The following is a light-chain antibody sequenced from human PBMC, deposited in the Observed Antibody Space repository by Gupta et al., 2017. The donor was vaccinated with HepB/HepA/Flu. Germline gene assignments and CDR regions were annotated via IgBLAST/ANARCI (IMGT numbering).Light chain of an antibody. J-gene: IGLJ2*01. V-gene: IGLV1-47*02. Sequence: QSVLTQPPSASGTPGQRVTISCSGSSSNIGSNYVYWYQQLPGTAPKLLIYSNNQRPSGVPDRFSGSNSGTSASLAISRLRSEDEAEYYCAAWDASMSAQVVFGGGTKLTVL. CDR3: AAWDASMSAQVV. CDR2: SNN. CDR1: SSNIGSNY.